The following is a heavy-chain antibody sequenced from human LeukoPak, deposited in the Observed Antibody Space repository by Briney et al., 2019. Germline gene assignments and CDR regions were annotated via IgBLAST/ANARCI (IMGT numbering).Heavy chain of an antibody. D-gene: IGHD3-9*01. Sequence: GESLKTSCKGSGYSFTSYWIGWVRQMPGKGLEWMGIIYPGDSDTRYSPSFQGQVTISADKSISTAYLQWSSLKASDTAMYYCARIRRYYDILTGLHDAFDIWGQGTMVTVSS. CDR2: IYPGDSDT. J-gene: IGHJ3*02. CDR3: ARIRRYYDILTGLHDAFDI. CDR1: GYSFTSYW. V-gene: IGHV5-51*01.